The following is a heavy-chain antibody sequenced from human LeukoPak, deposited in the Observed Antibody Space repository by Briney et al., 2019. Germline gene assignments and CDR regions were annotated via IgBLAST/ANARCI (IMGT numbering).Heavy chain of an antibody. V-gene: IGHV3-53*01. CDR1: GFTVSNNY. Sequence: GGSLRLSCAASGFTVSNNYMSWVRQAPGKGLEWVSVIYSGDNTNYADCVKGRFTISRDNSKNTVYLQMNSLRAEDTAVYFCARESGDFWGQGTLVTVSS. J-gene: IGHJ4*02. CDR2: IYSGDNT. CDR3: ARESGDF.